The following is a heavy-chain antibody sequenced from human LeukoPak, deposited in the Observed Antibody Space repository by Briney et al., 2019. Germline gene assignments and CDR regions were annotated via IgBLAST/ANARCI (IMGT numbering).Heavy chain of an antibody. V-gene: IGHV3-9*01. Sequence: GGSLRLSCAASGFTFDDYAMHWVRQAPGKGLEWVSGISWNSGSIGYADSVKGRFTISRDNAKNSLYLQMNSLRAEDTASYYCAKDMDYSSSSLDYWGQGTLVTVSS. CDR2: ISWNSGSI. CDR1: GFTFDDYA. J-gene: IGHJ4*02. CDR3: AKDMDYSSSSLDY. D-gene: IGHD6-6*01.